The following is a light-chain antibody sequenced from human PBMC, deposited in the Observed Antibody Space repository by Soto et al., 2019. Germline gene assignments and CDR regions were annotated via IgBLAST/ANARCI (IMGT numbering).Light chain of an antibody. CDR1: QRVSSN. J-gene: IGKJ5*01. V-gene: IGKV3D-15*01. CDR3: HQYNHWRR. CDR2: GAS. Sequence: VVTHSLTPVSVSPGERSTLACRASQRVSSNLAWYQQKPGQAPRLLIYGASTRASGIPARFSGSGSGTEFTLTISSLQSEDFAVYYCHQYNHWRRFGEGTRLDI.